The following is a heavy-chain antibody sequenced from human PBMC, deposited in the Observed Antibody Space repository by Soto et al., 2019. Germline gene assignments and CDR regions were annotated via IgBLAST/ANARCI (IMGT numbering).Heavy chain of an antibody. V-gene: IGHV4-59*01. CDR2: IYYSGST. CDR3: ARNYGHAFDI. CDR1: GGSICSYY. Sequence: QVQLQESGPGLVKPSETLSLTCTVSGGSICSYYWSWIRQPPGKGLEWIGYIYYSGSTNYNPSLKSRVTISVDTSKNQFSLKLSSVTAADTAVYYCARNYGHAFDIWGQGTMVTVSS. J-gene: IGHJ3*02. D-gene: IGHD1-7*01.